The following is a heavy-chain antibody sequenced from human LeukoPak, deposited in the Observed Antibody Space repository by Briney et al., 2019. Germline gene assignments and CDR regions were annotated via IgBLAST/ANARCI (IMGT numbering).Heavy chain of an antibody. J-gene: IGHJ6*03. Sequence: GGSLRLSCAASGFTFSRYWMSWVSQAPGRGLEWVANMNQDGSEKHYVDSVRGRFTISRDNAKNSLHLQMNGLRVEDTAVYHCARDGELLWFGNVDYYYIDAWGKGTTVTVSS. CDR1: GFTFSRYW. D-gene: IGHD3-10*01. CDR3: ARDGELLWFGNVDYYYIDA. V-gene: IGHV3-7*01. CDR2: MNQDGSEK.